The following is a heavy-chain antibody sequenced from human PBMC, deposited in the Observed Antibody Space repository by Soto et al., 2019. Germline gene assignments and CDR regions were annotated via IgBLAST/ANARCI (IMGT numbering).Heavy chain of an antibody. D-gene: IGHD6-6*01. Sequence: GESLKISCKGSGYSFTSYWISWVRQMPGKGLEWMGRIDPSDSYTNYSPSFQGHVTISADKSISTAYLQWSSLKASDTAMYYCAATSSSSHYYYGMDVWGQGTTVTVSS. CDR2: IDPSDSYT. J-gene: IGHJ6*02. CDR1: GYSFTSYW. V-gene: IGHV5-10-1*01. CDR3: AATSSSSHYYYGMDV.